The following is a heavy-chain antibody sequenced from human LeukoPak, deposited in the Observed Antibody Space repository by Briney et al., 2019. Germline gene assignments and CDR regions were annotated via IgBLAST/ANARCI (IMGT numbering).Heavy chain of an antibody. D-gene: IGHD3-10*01. J-gene: IGHJ4*02. V-gene: IGHV3-74*01. Sequence: PGGSLRLSCAASGFTLSSYWMHWVRQAPGKGLVWVSRINSDGSVTNYADSVKGRFSISRDNAKNTVYLQMNSLRVEDTAMYYCARGPGALLHWGQGILVTVSS. CDR2: INSDGSVT. CDR1: GFTLSSYW. CDR3: ARGPGALLH.